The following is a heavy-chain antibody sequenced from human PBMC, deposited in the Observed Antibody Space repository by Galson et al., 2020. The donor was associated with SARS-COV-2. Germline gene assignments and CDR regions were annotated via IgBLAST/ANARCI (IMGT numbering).Heavy chain of an antibody. V-gene: IGHV3-30*04. CDR3: ARDLGPPRENYYDSSGLDY. CDR1: GFTFSSYA. J-gene: IGHJ4*02. D-gene: IGHD3-22*01. CDR2: ISYDGSNK. Sequence: GGSLRLSCAASGFTFSSYAMHWVRRAPGKGLEWVAVISYDGSNKYYADSVKGRFTISRDNSKNTLYLQMNSLRAEDTAVYYCARDLGPPRENYYDSSGLDYWGQGTLVTVSS.